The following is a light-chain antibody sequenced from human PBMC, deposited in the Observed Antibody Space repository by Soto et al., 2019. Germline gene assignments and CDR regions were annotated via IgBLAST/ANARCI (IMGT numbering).Light chain of an antibody. V-gene: IGKV2-28*01. CDR1: QSLLHSNGYNY. CDR2: LGS. CDR3: MQALHTPYT. J-gene: IGKJ2*01. Sequence: DLVMTQSPLSLPVTPGEPASISCRSSQSLLHSNGYNYLDWYLQKPGQSPQLLIYLGSNRASGVPNRFSGSGSGTDFTLKISRVEAEDVGVYYFMQALHTPYTFGQGTKLDIK.